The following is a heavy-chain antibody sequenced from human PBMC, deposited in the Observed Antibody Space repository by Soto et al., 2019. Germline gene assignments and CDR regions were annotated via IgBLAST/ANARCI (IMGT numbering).Heavy chain of an antibody. D-gene: IGHD3-10*01. V-gene: IGHV1-69*13. CDR3: ARRPQLVDESGPATYGMDV. CDR1: GGTFSSYA. Sequence: GASVKVSCKASGGTFSSYAVSWVRKAPGQGLEWMGGIIPIFGTANYAQKFQGRVTITADESTSTAYMELSSLRSEDTAVYYCARRPQLVDESGPATYGMDVWGQGTTVTVSS. CDR2: IIPIFGTA. J-gene: IGHJ6*02.